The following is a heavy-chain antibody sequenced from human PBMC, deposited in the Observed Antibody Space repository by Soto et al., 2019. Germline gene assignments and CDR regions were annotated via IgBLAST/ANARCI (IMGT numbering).Heavy chain of an antibody. CDR1: GGTFSSYA. CDR3: ARDCTYSSGWLHRAFDY. D-gene: IGHD6-19*01. J-gene: IGHJ4*01. CDR2: IIPIFGTA. V-gene: IGHV1-69*01. Sequence: QVQLVQSGAEVKKPGSSVKVSCKASGGTFSSYAIIWVRQAPVQGLEWMGGIIPIFGTANYAQKFQGRVTITADETTSTAYMELSSLRSEDTAVYYCARDCTYSSGWLHRAFDYWGHGTLVTVSS.